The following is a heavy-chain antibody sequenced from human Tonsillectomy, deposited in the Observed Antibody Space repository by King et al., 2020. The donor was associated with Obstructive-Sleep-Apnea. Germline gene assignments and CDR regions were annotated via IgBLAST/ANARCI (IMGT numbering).Heavy chain of an antibody. D-gene: IGHD6-19*01. J-gene: IGHJ4*02. Sequence: QLQESGPGLVKPSETLSLTCTVSGGSISGSSYYWGWIRQPPGNGLEWIGNIYYRGGTYYNPSLKSRAAISVDTSKNQFSLKLISVTAADTAVYYCAGDGGSGWSLIWGQGALVTVSS. CDR2: IYYRGGT. CDR1: GGSISGSSYY. CDR3: AGDGGSGWSLI. V-gene: IGHV4-39*07.